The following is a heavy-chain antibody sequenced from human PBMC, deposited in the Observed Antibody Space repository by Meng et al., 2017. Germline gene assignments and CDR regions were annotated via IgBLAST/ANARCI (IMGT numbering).Heavy chain of an antibody. V-gene: IGHV1-69*13. CDR2: IIPIFGTA. CDR1: GKAFTRCG. Sequence: GAEGIKPGDSVKVSGRAAGKAFTRCGNSQAREAPVQGLEWMGGIIPIFGTANYAQKFQGRVTITADESTSTAYMELSSLRSEDTAVYYCAREGPCGGDCSGFDYWGQGTLVTVSS. CDR3: AREGPCGGDCSGFDY. D-gene: IGHD2-21*02. J-gene: IGHJ4*02.